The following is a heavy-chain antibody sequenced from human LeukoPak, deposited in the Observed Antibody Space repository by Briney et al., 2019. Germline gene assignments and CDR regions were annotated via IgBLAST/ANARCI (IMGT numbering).Heavy chain of an antibody. CDR1: GGSVSAANYY. J-gene: IGHJ4*02. CDR3: ASLRVPGDFDF. D-gene: IGHD2-8*02. V-gene: IGHV4-39*02. Sequence: SETLSLTCAVSGGSVSAANYYWAWIRQPPGKGPEWIGNIYHRGDAYYNTSLRSRATLYIDTSTHHFSLRLNSVTATDTAVYYCASLRVPGDFDFWGQGALVTVSS. CDR2: IYHRGDA.